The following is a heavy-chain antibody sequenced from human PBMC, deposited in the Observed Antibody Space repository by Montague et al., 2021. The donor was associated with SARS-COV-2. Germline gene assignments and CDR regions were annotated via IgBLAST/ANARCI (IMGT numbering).Heavy chain of an antibody. CDR2: IKSDGSRI. Sequence: SLRLSCAASGFTFSSHWMYWVRQAPGKGLMWVSRIKSDGSRIYYADSVKGRFTISRDNAMNMLYLQINNLKAEDTAVYYCARGVLSESSVGEDYWGQGTLVTVSS. D-gene: IGHD3-22*01. J-gene: IGHJ4*02. CDR3: ARGVLSESSVGEDY. V-gene: IGHV3-74*01. CDR1: GFTFSSHW.